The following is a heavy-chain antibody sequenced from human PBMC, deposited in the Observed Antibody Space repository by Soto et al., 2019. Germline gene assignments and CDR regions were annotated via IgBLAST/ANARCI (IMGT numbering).Heavy chain of an antibody. D-gene: IGHD3-22*01. CDR1: GFTFSSYS. J-gene: IGHJ6*02. CDR2: ISSSSSTI. Sequence: GGSLRLSCAASGFTFSSYSMNWVRQAPGKGLEWVSYISSSSSTIYYADSVKGRFTISRDNAKNSLYLQMNSLRDEDTAVYYCARDQRYHYDSSGYYPNYYYYGMDVWGQGTTVTVSS. V-gene: IGHV3-48*02. CDR3: ARDQRYHYDSSGYYPNYYYYGMDV.